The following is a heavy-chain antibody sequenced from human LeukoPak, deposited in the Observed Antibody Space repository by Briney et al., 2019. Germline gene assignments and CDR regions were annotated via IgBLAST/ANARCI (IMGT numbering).Heavy chain of an antibody. J-gene: IGHJ6*02. CDR2: IYYSGST. CDR1: GGSISSDSYY. D-gene: IGHD1-26*01. Sequence: NSSQTLSLTCTVSGGSISSDSYYWSWIRQHPGKGLEWIGCIYYSGSTYYNPSLKSRITLSVDTSNNRFSLKLSSVTAADTAVYYCARVGGSYRRYYYYGMDVWGQGTTVTVSS. CDR3: ARVGGSYRRYYYYGMDV. V-gene: IGHV4-31*03.